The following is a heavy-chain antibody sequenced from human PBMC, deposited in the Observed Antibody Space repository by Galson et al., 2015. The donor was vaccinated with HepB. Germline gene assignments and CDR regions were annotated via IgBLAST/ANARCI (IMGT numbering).Heavy chain of an antibody. Sequence: SLRLSCAASGFTFSSYAMSWVRQAPGKGLEWVSAISGSGGSTYYADSVKGRFTISRDNSKNTLYLQMNSLRAEDTAVYYCAKDRGEYDIFSSDAFDIWGQGTMVTVSS. CDR1: GFTFSSYA. D-gene: IGHD3-9*01. V-gene: IGHV3-23*01. J-gene: IGHJ3*02. CDR2: ISGSGGST. CDR3: AKDRGEYDIFSSDAFDI.